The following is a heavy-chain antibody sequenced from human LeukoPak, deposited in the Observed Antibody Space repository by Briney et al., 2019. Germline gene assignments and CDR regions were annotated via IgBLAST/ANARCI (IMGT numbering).Heavy chain of an antibody. CDR1: GFTFSSYA. D-gene: IGHD6-13*01. CDR3: SRGGAPAGYAYDI. Sequence: PGGSLGLSCAASGFTFSSYAMHWVRQATGEGLEWVSAIGTAGDTYYPDSVKGRFTISRDNAKNSFYLQMNDLRVGDTAVYYCSRGGAPAGYAYDIWGHGTVVTVSS. J-gene: IGHJ3*02. CDR2: IGTAGDT. V-gene: IGHV3-13*01.